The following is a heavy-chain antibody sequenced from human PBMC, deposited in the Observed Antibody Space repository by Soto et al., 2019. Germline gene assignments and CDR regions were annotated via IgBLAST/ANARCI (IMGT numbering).Heavy chain of an antibody. J-gene: IGHJ6*02. CDR3: ASERKRPTDNAMDV. Sequence: SVKVSCKASGCTFTSYYIRWVRQAPGQGLEWMGGIIPIFGTANYAQKFQGRVTITADESTSTAYMELSSLRSEDTAVYYCASERKRPTDNAMDVWGQGTTVTVSS. V-gene: IGHV1-69*13. CDR2: IIPIFGTA. D-gene: IGHD4-4*01. CDR1: GCTFTSYY.